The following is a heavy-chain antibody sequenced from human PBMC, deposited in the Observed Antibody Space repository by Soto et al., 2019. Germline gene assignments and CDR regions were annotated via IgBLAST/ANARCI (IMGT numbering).Heavy chain of an antibody. Sequence: PGGSLRLSCAASGFAFGNYWMSWVRQAPGKGLEWLATIKRDASEKKYVDSVKGRFTMSRDNAKNSLYLQMDSLRAEDTAVYYCGGVWGYGSGSSVNPYLDYWGQGPRVTV. V-gene: IGHV3-7*01. CDR3: GGVWGYGSGSSVNPYLDY. CDR1: GFAFGNYW. CDR2: IKRDASEK. D-gene: IGHD3-10*01. J-gene: IGHJ4*02.